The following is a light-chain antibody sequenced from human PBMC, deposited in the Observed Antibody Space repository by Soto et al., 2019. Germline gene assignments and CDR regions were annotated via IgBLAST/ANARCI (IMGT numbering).Light chain of an antibody. CDR2: GNS. J-gene: IGLJ2*01. Sequence: QAVVTQPPSVSGAPGQRVTISCTGSSSNIGAGYDVHWYQQLPGTAPKLLIYGNSNRPSGVPDRFSGPKSGTSASLAITGLQAEDEADYYCQSYDSSLSGRVVFGGGTKLTVL. CDR3: QSYDSSLSGRVV. V-gene: IGLV1-40*01. CDR1: SSNIGAGYD.